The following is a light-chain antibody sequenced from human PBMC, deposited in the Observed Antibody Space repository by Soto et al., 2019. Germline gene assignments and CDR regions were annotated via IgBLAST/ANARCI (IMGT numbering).Light chain of an antibody. CDR2: GTS. Sequence: EIVLMQSPGTLSLSPGERATLSCRASQSVRSSYLAWYQQKPGQAPRLLIYGTSSRATGIPDRFSGSGSGTDFTLTISRLEPEDFAVYYCQQHGTSPRTFGQGTKVEIK. J-gene: IGKJ1*01. CDR1: QSVRSSY. V-gene: IGKV3-20*01. CDR3: QQHGTSPRT.